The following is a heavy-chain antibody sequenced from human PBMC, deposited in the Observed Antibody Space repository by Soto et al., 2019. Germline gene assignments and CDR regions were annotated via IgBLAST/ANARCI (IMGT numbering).Heavy chain of an antibody. Sequence: SETLSLTCAVSGGSFSGYYWGWVRQPPGKGLEWVGEINYSGSTNYNPSLKRRVTISVDTSKNQVSLKVTSVTAADTAMYYCERRNYVYALDVCGQGTTVSVSS. CDR3: ERRNYVYALDV. CDR1: GGSFSGYY. V-gene: IGHV4-34*01. CDR2: INYSGST. D-gene: IGHD3-10*02. J-gene: IGHJ6*02.